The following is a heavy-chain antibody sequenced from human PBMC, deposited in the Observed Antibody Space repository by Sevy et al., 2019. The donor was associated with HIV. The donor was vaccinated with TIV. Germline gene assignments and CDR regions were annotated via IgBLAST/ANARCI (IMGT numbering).Heavy chain of an antibody. CDR3: AKDIRDSSGYIDY. D-gene: IGHD3-22*01. J-gene: IGHJ4*02. CDR1: GFTFDDYA. CDR2: ISWNSGSI. V-gene: IGHV3-9*01. Sequence: GGSLRLSCAASGFTFDDYAMHWVRQVPGKGLEWVSGISWNSGSIDCADSVKGRFTISRDNAKNSLYLQMNSLRAEDTALYYCAKDIRDSSGYIDYWGQGTLVTVSS.